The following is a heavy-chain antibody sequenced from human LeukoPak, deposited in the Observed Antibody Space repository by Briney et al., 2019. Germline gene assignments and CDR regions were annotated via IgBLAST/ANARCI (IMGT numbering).Heavy chain of an antibody. CDR3: ARDKFGEYYFDY. Sequence: GGSLRLSWAASGFTFSSYWMSWVRQAPGKGLEWVANIKQDGSEKYYVDSVKGRFTISRDNAKNSVYLQMNSLRAEDTAVYYCARDKFGEYYFDYWGQGTLVTVSS. CDR1: GFTFSSYW. J-gene: IGHJ4*02. D-gene: IGHD3-10*01. CDR2: IKQDGSEK. V-gene: IGHV3-7*01.